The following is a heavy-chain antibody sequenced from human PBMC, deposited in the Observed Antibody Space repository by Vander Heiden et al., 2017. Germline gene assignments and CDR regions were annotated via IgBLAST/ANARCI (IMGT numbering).Heavy chain of an antibody. CDR1: GFTFDDYA. D-gene: IGHD6-19*01. Sequence: EVQLVESGGGLVQPGRSLRLSCAASGFTFDDYAMHWVRQAPGKGLEWVSGISWNSGSIGYADSVKGRFTISRDNAKNSLYLQMNSLRAEDTALYYCAKDIAGSGWTHGMDVWGQGTTVTVSS. J-gene: IGHJ6*02. V-gene: IGHV3-9*01. CDR2: ISWNSGSI. CDR3: AKDIAGSGWTHGMDV.